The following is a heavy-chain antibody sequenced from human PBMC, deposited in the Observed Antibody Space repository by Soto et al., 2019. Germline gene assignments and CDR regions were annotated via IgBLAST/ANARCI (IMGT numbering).Heavy chain of an antibody. CDR2: ITPYNGNA. CDR1: GYTFTNFA. Sequence: QVHLVQSGAVVESPGASVKVSCKASGYTFTNFAINWVRQAPGQGLEWMGWITPYNGNANYPQKHQDRLTITTDTSTNTAYLELRSLRSDDTAVYFCARARMFSGAHHDYWGQGTRVTVSS. CDR3: ARARMFSGAHHDY. V-gene: IGHV1-18*04. D-gene: IGHD1-26*01. J-gene: IGHJ4*02.